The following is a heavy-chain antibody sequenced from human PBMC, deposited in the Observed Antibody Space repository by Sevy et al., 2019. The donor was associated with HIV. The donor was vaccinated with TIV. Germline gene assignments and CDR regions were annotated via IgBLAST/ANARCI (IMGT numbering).Heavy chain of an antibody. Sequence: GGSLRLSCAVSGFTFRNVWMSRVRQAPRKGLEWVANIRQDGSEKIYVDSVRGRFTISRENGKNSLFLQLNSLSADDTAIYYCAKSYFGSGTSYGMDLWGRGTTVTVSS. D-gene: IGHD3-10*01. V-gene: IGHV3-7*01. CDR3: AKSYFGSGTSYGMDL. CDR1: GFTFRNVW. CDR2: IRQDGSEK. J-gene: IGHJ6*02.